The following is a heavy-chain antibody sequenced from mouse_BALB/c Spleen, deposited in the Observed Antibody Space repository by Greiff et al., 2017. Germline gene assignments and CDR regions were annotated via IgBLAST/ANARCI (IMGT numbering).Heavy chain of an antibody. CDR2: IWSDGST. CDR3: ARHNIYYGYDIAMDY. CDR1: GFSLASYG. V-gene: IGHV2-6-2*01. J-gene: IGHJ4*01. D-gene: IGHD2-2*01. Sequence: VMLVESGPDLVAPSQSLSITCTVSGFSLASYGVHWVRQPPGKGLEWLVVIWSDGSTTYNSALKSRLSISKDNSKSQVFLKMNSLQTDDTAMYYCARHNIYYGYDIAMDYWGQGTSVTVSS.